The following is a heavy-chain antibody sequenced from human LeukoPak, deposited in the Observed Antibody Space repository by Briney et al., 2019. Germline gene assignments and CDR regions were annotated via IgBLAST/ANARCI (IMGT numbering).Heavy chain of an antibody. D-gene: IGHD3-10*01. CDR1: GGTFSSYA. J-gene: IGHJ4*02. CDR3: ARAINSVRGVILPYDY. CDR2: IIPIFGTA. Sequence: SVKVSCKASGGTFSSYAISWVRQAPGQGLEWMGGIIPIFGTANYAQKFQGRVTITADESTSTAYMELSSLRSEDTAVYYCARAINSVRGVILPYDYWGQGTLVTVSS. V-gene: IGHV1-69*13.